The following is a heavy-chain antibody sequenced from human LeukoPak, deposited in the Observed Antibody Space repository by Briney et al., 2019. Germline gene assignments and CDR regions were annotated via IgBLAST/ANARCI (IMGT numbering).Heavy chain of an antibody. V-gene: IGHV3-74*01. CDR1: GFTFSSYG. CDR3: ARDRKSGAYFYDP. Sequence: GGSLRLSRAASGFTFSSYGMHWVRQAPGKGLVWVSRINSDGSSTSYADSVKGRFTISRDNSKNTLYLQMNSLRAEDTAVYYCARDRKSGAYFYDPWGQGTLVTVSS. D-gene: IGHD3-22*01. CDR2: INSDGSST. J-gene: IGHJ4*02.